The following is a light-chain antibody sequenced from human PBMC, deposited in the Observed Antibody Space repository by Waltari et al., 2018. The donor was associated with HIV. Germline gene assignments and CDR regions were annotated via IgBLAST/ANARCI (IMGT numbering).Light chain of an antibody. Sequence: QTVVTQEPSFSVSPGATVTLTCGLRPGSVSTTYYPSWYQQTPGQAHHTRSCNADPRSSGVPDRFSGSICGDKAVLTITGAEAEDECEYYCALYMVSGVWVFGGGTTLTVL. CDR2: NAD. V-gene: IGLV8-61*01. J-gene: IGLJ3*02. CDR3: ALYMVSGVWV. CDR1: PGSVSTTYY.